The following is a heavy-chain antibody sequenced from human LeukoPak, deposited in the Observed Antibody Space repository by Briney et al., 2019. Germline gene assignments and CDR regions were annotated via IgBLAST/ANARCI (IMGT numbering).Heavy chain of an antibody. CDR2: IYTGGGG. V-gene: IGHV3-53*01. Sequence: QPGGSLRLSCAASGFTVSSYYMNWVRQAPGKELEWVSVIYTGGGGYYADSVRGRFTISRDTSKNMVFLQMNSLRVEDTAVYYCARGIDYWGRGTLVTVSS. CDR3: ARGIDY. CDR1: GFTVSSYY. J-gene: IGHJ4*02.